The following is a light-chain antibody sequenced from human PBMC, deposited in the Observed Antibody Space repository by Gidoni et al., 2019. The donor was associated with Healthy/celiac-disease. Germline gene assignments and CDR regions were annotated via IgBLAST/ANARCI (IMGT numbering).Light chain of an antibody. CDR3: QQYNNWPAT. V-gene: IGKV3-15*01. J-gene: IGKJ2*01. Sequence: EIVMTQSPATLSVSPGERATLSCRAGQSVSSNLAWYQQKPGQAPRLLIYGASTRATGIPARFSGSGSGTEFTLTISSLQSEDFAVYYCQQYNNWPATFGQXTKLEIK. CDR2: GAS. CDR1: QSVSSN.